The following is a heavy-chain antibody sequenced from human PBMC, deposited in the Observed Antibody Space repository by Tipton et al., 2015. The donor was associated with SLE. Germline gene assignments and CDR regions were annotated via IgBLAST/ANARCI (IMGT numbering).Heavy chain of an antibody. Sequence: SGSPLSSYAMSWVRQAPGKGLEWVSAISGSGGSTYYADSVKGRFTISRDNAKNSLFLQMNSLRAEDTAVYYCARGTAPQWLSPYYIDSWGQGTLVTVSS. J-gene: IGHJ4*02. V-gene: IGHV3-23*01. D-gene: IGHD6-19*01. CDR1: GSPLSSYA. CDR2: ISGSGGST. CDR3: ARGTAPQWLSPYYIDS.